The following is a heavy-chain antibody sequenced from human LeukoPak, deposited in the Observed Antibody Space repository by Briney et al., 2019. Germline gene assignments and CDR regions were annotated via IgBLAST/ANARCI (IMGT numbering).Heavy chain of an antibody. CDR3: ARDNVGAYYYYYMDV. V-gene: IGHV3-74*01. J-gene: IGHJ6*03. CDR2: INTDGSST. CDR1: GFTFSRYW. Sequence: PGGSLRLSCAASGFTFSRYWMHWVRQAPGKGPVWVSRINTDGSSTSYADSVKGRFTISRDNAKNTLYLQMKSLRAEDTAVYYCARDNVGAYYYYYMDVWGKETTVTVSS. D-gene: IGHD1-26*01.